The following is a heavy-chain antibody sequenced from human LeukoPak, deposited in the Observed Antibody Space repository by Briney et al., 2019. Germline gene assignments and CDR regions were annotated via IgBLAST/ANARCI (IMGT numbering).Heavy chain of an antibody. CDR2: ISANNGDT. V-gene: IGHV1-18*01. CDR3: ARDFFHGHCAGLSCFLLDY. CDR1: GYTFTRYG. J-gene: IGHJ4*02. D-gene: IGHD2-15*01. Sequence: VASVKVSCKASGYTFTRYGISWVRQAPGQGLEWMGWISANNGDTNSAQKFQGRVTMTTDTSTSTAYMELRSLRSDDTAVYYCARDFFHGHCAGLSCFLLDYWGQGSLVTVYS.